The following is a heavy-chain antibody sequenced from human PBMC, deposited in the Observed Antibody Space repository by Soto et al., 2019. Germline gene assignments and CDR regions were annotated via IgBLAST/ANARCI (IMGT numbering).Heavy chain of an antibody. CDR3: ARGATAGYSFWGNPRGDWFDS. V-gene: IGHV1-8*01. D-gene: IGHD3-16*01. J-gene: IGHJ5*01. CDR1: GYTFTNYD. CDR2: MNPYRGKA. Sequence: QVQLEQSGAEVKKPGASVKVSCKTSGYTFTNYDISWVRQAPGQGLEWMGWMNPYRGKANYYGQRFQGRVTMTSDNSMNTAYMELNNLRFEDTAVYFCARGATAGYSFWGNPRGDWFDSWGPGTLVTVSS.